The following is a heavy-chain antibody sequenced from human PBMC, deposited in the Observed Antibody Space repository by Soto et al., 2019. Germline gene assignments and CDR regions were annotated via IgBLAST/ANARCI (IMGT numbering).Heavy chain of an antibody. CDR2: IIPILGIA. CDR1: GGTFSSYT. V-gene: IGHV1-69*02. J-gene: IGHJ4*02. D-gene: IGHD3-16*01. CDR3: ARGSLSTSRYFDY. Sequence: ASVKVSCKASGGTFSSYTISWVRQAPGQGLEWMGRIIPILGIANYAQKFQGRVTITADKSTSTAYMELSSLRSEDTAVYYCARGSLSTSRYFDYWGQGTLVTVSS.